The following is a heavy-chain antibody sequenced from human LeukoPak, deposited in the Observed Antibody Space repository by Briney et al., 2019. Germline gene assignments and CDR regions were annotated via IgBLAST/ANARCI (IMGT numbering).Heavy chain of an antibody. CDR1: GGSISSYY. D-gene: IGHD6-19*01. CDR3: ARRVGYSSGWRGNGLYYFDY. J-gene: IGHJ4*02. V-gene: IGHV4-4*07. Sequence: PSETLSLTCTVSGGSISSYYWSWIRQPAGKGLEWIGRIYTSGSTNYNPSLKSRVTMSVDTSKNQFSLKLSSVTAADTAVYYCARRVGYSSGWRGNGLYYFDYWGQGALVTVSS. CDR2: IYTSGST.